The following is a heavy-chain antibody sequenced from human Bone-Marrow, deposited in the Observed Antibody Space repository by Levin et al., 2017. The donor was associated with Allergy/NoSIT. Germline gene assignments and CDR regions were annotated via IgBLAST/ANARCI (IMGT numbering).Heavy chain of an antibody. D-gene: IGHD2-21*01. CDR1: GDSISSGNW. Sequence: PSETLSLTCAVSGDSISSGNWWSWVRQPPGMRLEWIGEIYHTGSTNYNPSLKSRVTISVDTSKNHFSLNLPSVTAADTGLYCCARKRGPYYFDYWGPGTLVTVSS. CDR2: IYHTGST. CDR3: ARKRGPYYFDY. V-gene: IGHV4-4*01. J-gene: IGHJ4*02.